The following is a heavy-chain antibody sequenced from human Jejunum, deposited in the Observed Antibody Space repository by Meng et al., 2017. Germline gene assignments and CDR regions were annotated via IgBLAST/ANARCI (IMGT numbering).Heavy chain of an antibody. V-gene: IGHV1-2*06. D-gene: IGHD1-26*01. CDR3: AKDEGTTTAFDH. Sequence: QVHLVQSGAEVKKPWASVRVSCEASGHPFTAYYVHWVRQAPGQGLEWRGRMNPNNGDTNYAQKFQGRVTMTRATSTAYMDLSSLTSDDTAVYYCAKDEGTTTAFDHWGQGTLVTVSS. CDR1: GHPFTAYY. J-gene: IGHJ4*02. CDR2: MNPNNGDT.